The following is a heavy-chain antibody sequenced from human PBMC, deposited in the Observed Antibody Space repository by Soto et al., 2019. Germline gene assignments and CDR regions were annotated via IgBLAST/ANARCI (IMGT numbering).Heavy chain of an antibody. CDR2: IYPGDSDT. CDR3: AVGFRSGYWYYGMDV. V-gene: IGHV5-51*01. D-gene: IGHD3-3*01. CDR1: GYSFTSDW. Sequence: GECLKSSCKGSGYSFTSDWIGWVRQMPGKGLEWMGIIYPGDSDTRYSPSFQGQVTISADKSISTAYLQWSSLKASDTAMYYCAVGFRSGYWYYGMDVWGQGTTVTVSS. J-gene: IGHJ6*02.